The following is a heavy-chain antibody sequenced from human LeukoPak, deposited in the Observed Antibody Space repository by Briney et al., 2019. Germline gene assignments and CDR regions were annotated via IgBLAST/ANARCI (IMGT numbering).Heavy chain of an antibody. V-gene: IGHV3-48*03. CDR2: ISTRAITI. CDR3: ARLTWLDFDY. D-gene: IGHD6-19*01. CDR1: GFTFSTYE. Sequence: GGSLRLSCAASGFTFSTYEMNWVRQAPGKGLEWVSYISTRAITIYYADSVKGRFTISRDNAKNSLYLQMNSLRAEDTAVYYCARLTWLDFDYWGQGTLVTVCS. J-gene: IGHJ4*02.